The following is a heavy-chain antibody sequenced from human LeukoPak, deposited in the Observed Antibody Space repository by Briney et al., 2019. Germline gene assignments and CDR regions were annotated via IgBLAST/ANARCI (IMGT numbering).Heavy chain of an antibody. CDR3: TRVGHIDEGIDY. Sequence: GGSLRLSCIASGFPFSSYWMTWVRQAPGKGLEWVANIKQDGSKKSYVDSVKGRFTISRDNAKNSLYLQMNSLRAEDTAIYYCTRVGHIDEGIDYWGQGTLVTVSS. CDR1: GFPFSSYW. CDR2: IKQDGSKK. V-gene: IGHV3-7*04. D-gene: IGHD3-9*01. J-gene: IGHJ4*02.